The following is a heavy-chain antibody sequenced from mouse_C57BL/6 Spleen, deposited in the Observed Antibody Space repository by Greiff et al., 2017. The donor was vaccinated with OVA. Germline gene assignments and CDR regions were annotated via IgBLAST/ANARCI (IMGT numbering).Heavy chain of an antibody. D-gene: IGHD1-1*01. CDR1: GYTFTSYW. V-gene: IGHV1-61*01. CDR2: IYPSDSET. J-gene: IGHJ2*01. CDR3: AREGYYSGGYFDC. Sequence: QVQLQQPGAELVRPGSSVKLSCKASGYTFTSYWMDWVKQRPGQGLEWIGNIYPSDSETHYTQKFKDKATLTVDKSSSTAYMQLSSLTSEDSAVYYCAREGYYSGGYFDCWGQGTTLTVSS.